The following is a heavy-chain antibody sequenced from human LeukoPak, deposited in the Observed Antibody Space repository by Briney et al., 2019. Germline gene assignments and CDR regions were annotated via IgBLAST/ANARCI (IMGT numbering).Heavy chain of an antibody. D-gene: IGHD3-3*02. Sequence: ASVKVSCKASGYTFTSYDINRVRQATGQGLEWMGWMNPNSGNTGYTQKFPGRVTMTRNTSISTAYMELSSLRSEDTAVYYCARGPLVRPLDYWGQGTLVTVSS. CDR3: ARGPLVRPLDY. CDR2: MNPNSGNT. J-gene: IGHJ4*02. CDR1: GYTFTSYD. V-gene: IGHV1-8*01.